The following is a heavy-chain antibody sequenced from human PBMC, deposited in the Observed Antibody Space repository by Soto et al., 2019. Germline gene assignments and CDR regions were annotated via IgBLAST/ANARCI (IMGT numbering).Heavy chain of an antibody. CDR1: GYTFNSYP. Sequence: QMQLAQSGAEVKRPGSSVKVSCKASGYTFNSYPLNWVRQAPGQGLEWIGGIVPIFGRPHYSELLRGRVVITADESSDTAFVELTNLTFADTATYYCASFPFRHGQYYNNLDVDVWGQGTTIIVSS. V-gene: IGHV1-69*01. CDR2: IVPIFGRP. CDR3: ASFPFRHGQYYNNLDVDV. J-gene: IGHJ6*02. D-gene: IGHD3-10*01.